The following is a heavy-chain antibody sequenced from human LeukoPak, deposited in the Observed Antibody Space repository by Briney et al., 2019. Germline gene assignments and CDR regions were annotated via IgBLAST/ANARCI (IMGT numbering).Heavy chain of an antibody. CDR1: GYTFTSYG. V-gene: IGHV1-18*01. CDR2: ISAYNGNT. CDR3: ARAGTYYDFWSGYYNKDY. J-gene: IGHJ4*02. Sequence: ASVKVSCKASGYTFTSYGISWVRQAPGQGLEWMGWISAYNGNTNYAQKLRGRVTMTTDTSTSTAYMELRSLRSDDTAVYYCARAGTYYDFWSGYYNKDYWGQGTLVTVSS. D-gene: IGHD3-3*01.